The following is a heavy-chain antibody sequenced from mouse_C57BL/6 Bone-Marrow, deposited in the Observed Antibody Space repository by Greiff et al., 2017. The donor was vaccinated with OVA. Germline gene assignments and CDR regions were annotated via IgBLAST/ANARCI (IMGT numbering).Heavy chain of an antibody. Sequence: EVQLQQSGTVLARPGASVKMSCKTSGYTFTSYWMHWVKQRPGQGLEWIGAIYPGNSDTSYNQKFKGKAKLTAVTSASTAYMELSSLTNVDSAVYYFTRDRAKGYFDYWGQGTTLTVSS. D-gene: IGHD3-2*01. CDR1: GYTFTSYW. CDR2: IYPGNSDT. J-gene: IGHJ2*01. CDR3: TRDRAKGYFDY. V-gene: IGHV1-5*01.